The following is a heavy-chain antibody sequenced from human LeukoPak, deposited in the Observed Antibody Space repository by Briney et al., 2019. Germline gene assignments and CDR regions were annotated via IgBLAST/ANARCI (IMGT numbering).Heavy chain of an antibody. V-gene: IGHV1-2*02. D-gene: IGHD3-3*01. J-gene: IGHJ4*02. CDR3: ARTRITIFGVAPHFDY. CDR1: GYTFTGYY. CDR2: INPNSGGT. Sequence: ASVKVSCQASGYTFTGYYMHWVRPAPGQGLAWMGWINPNSGGTNYAQKFQGRVTITRATSISTAYMELSRLRSDDTAVYYCARTRITIFGVAPHFDYWGQGTLVTVSS.